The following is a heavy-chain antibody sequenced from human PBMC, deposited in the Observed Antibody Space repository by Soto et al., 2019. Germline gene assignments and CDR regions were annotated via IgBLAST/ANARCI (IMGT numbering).Heavy chain of an antibody. CDR3: ARNVVPSAVRPDDYDL. J-gene: IGHJ3*01. CDR2: INDSGGAT. Sequence: GGSLILSCAASGFTFVTCAMSWVRQAPGKGLEWVSGINDSGGATYYTDSVKGRFTISRDNSRSMLFLQMDSLRIEDTAVYYCARNVVPSAVRPDDYDLWGQGTM. D-gene: IGHD6-6*01. CDR1: GFTFVTCA. V-gene: IGHV3-23*01.